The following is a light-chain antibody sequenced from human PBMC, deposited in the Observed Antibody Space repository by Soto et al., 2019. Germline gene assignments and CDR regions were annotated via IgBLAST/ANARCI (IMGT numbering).Light chain of an antibody. Sequence: DIQMTQTPSTLSASIGDRVTITCRASQSIDNWLAWYQQKPGKAPKLLISDASKLEGGVPSRFSGSGSGAEFTLTISSLQRDDFATYYCQQYNTYSPPWTFGQGTKVDIK. V-gene: IGKV1-5*01. J-gene: IGKJ1*01. CDR3: QQYNTYSPPWT. CDR1: QSIDNW. CDR2: DAS.